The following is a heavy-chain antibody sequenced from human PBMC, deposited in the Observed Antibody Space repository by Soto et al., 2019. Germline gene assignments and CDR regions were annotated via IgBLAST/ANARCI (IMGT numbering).Heavy chain of an antibody. Sequence: SETLSLTCTVSGGSIYTYSCIWIRQPAGKGXXWIXHXXXXXSXXXNPSLKSRVSMSVDTSKNQFSLKLNSVTAADTAVYYCATIVGANDYWGQGTLVTVSS. D-gene: IGHD1-26*01. J-gene: IGHJ4*02. CDR1: GGSIYTYS. CDR2: XXXXXSX. V-gene: IGHV4-4*07. CDR3: ATIVGANDY.